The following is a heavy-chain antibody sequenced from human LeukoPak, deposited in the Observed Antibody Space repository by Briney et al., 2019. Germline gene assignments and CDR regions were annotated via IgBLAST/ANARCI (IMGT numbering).Heavy chain of an antibody. CDR1: GYTFNSHG. J-gene: IGHJ4*02. Sequence: ASVKVSCKASGYTFNSHGITWVRQAPGQGLEWMGWISTYNGNTNYAPKFQGRVTITRNTSISTAYMELSSLRSEDTAVYYCARGPQLWFDGSVDYWGQGTLVTVSS. CDR2: ISTYNGNT. CDR3: ARGPQLWFDGSVDY. D-gene: IGHD5-18*01. V-gene: IGHV1-8*03.